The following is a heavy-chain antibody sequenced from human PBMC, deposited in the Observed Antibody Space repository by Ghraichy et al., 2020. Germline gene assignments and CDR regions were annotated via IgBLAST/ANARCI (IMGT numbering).Heavy chain of an antibody. CDR1: GFTFSSYA. V-gene: IGHV3-23*01. D-gene: IGHD6-6*01. CDR3: AKRLQYTSTWYYFDY. CDR2: ITGSGRTT. J-gene: IGHJ4*02. Sequence: LSLTCAASGFTFSSYAMTWVRQAPGKGLEWVSIITGSGRTTYYADSVKGRFTISRDNSKNTLYLQMSSLTAEDTAVYYCAKRLQYTSTWYYFDYWGQGTLVTVSS.